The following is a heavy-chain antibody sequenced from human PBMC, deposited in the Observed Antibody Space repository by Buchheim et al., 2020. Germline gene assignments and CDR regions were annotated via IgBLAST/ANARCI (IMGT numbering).Heavy chain of an antibody. CDR2: IWYDGSNK. D-gene: IGHD3-3*01. Sequence: QVQLVESGGGVVQPGRSLRLSCAASGFTFSSYGMHWVRQAPGKGLEWVAVIWYDGSNKYYADSVKGRFTISRDNSKNTLYLQMNSLRAEDTAVYYCARDWRSTYYDFWSGYYTYGMDVWGQGT. CDR1: GFTFSSYG. J-gene: IGHJ6*02. CDR3: ARDWRSTYYDFWSGYYTYGMDV. V-gene: IGHV3-33*01.